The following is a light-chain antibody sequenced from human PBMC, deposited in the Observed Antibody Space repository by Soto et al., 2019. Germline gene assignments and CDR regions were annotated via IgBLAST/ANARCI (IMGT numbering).Light chain of an antibody. J-gene: IGLJ3*02. CDR3: CSYTSSNTLVV. CDR2: VVN. CDR1: SSDVGGFDF. V-gene: IGLV2-14*01. Sequence: QSALTQPASVSGSPGQSITISCTGTSSDVGGFDFVSWYQQHPGKAPKLLIYVVNNRPSGVSDRFSGSKSGNTASLTISGLQAEDEADYYCCSYTSSNTLVVFGGGTKVTVL.